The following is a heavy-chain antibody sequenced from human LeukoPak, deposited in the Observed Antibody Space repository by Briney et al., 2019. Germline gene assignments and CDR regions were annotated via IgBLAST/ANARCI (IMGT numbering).Heavy chain of an antibody. J-gene: IGHJ6*03. V-gene: IGHV1-2*02. CDR2: INPNSGGT. Sequence: ASVKVSCEASGYTFTGYYMHWVRQAPGQGLEWMGWINPNSGGTNYAQKFRGRVTMTRDTSISTAYMELSRLRSDDTAVYYCARGPSITMVRGGQWYYYMDVWGKGTTVTISS. CDR1: GYTFTGYY. D-gene: IGHD3-10*01. CDR3: ARGPSITMVRGGQWYYYMDV.